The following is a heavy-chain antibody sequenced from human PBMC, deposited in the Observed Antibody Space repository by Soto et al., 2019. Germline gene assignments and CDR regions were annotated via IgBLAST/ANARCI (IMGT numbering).Heavy chain of an antibody. J-gene: IGHJ4*02. CDR3: ARDAVGATHFDY. CDR2: IYYSGST. V-gene: IGHV4-31*03. CDR1: GGSISSGGYY. Sequence: SETLSLTCTVSGGSISSGGYYWSWIRQHPGKGLEWIGFIYYSGSTYYNPSLKIRVTISVDTSKNQFSLKLSSVTAADTAVYYCARDAVGATHFDYWGQGAPVTVSS. D-gene: IGHD1-26*01.